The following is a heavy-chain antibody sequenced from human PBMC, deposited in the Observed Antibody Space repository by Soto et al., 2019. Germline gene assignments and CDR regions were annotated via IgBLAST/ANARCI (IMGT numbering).Heavy chain of an antibody. D-gene: IGHD2-15*01. CDR2: ISAYNGNT. Sequence: ASVKVSCKASGYTFTSYGISWVRQAPGQGLEWMGWISAYNGNTNYAQKLQGRVTMTTDTSTSTAYMELRSLRSDDTAVYYCAIDVYCSGRTCYFDSRGQGIRVTLFS. J-gene: IGHJ4*02. V-gene: IGHV1-18*01. CDR3: AIDVYCSGRTCYFDS. CDR1: GYTFTSYG.